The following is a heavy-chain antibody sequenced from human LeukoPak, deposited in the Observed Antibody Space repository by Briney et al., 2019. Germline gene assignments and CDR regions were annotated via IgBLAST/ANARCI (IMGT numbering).Heavy chain of an antibody. CDR1: GFTFSDYY. V-gene: IGHV3-11*06. D-gene: IGHD3-10*01. CDR2: ISSSSSYT. CDR3: ARTSGSLYYYGSGSYYGY. Sequence: GGSLRLSCAASGFTFSDYYMSWIRQAPGKGLEWVSYISSSSSYTNYADSVKGRFTISRDNAKNSLYLQMNSLRAGDTAVYYCARTSGSLYYYGSGSYYGYWGQGTLVTVSS. J-gene: IGHJ4*02.